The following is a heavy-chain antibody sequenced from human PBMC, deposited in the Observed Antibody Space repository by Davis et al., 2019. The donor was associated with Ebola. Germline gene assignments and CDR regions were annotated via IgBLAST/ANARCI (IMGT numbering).Heavy chain of an antibody. CDR1: VITFSSYA. CDR3: AKTDFWSGYYTGLYFDY. J-gene: IGHJ4*02. D-gene: IGHD3-3*01. Sequence: GGSLRLSCTDSVITFSSYAMTWVRQAPGKGLEWVSAISGSGGSTYYADSVKGRFTISRDNSKKTLYLQMNSLRAEDTAVYYCAKTDFWSGYYTGLYFDYWGQGTLVTVSS. CDR2: ISGSGGST. V-gene: IGHV3-23*01.